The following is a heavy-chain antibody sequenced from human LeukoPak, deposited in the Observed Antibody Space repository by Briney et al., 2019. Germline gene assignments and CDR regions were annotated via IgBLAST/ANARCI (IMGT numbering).Heavy chain of an antibody. Sequence: ASVKVSCKASGYTFTSYGISWVRQAPGQGLEWMGWISAYNGNTKYAQKLQDRVTMTTDTSTTTAYMEVRSLTSDDTAVYYCARGSAMAQKQLVRHFDSWGQGTLVVVSS. CDR3: ARGSAMAQKQLVRHFDS. D-gene: IGHD6-6*01. CDR2: ISAYNGNT. J-gene: IGHJ4*02. CDR1: GYTFTSYG. V-gene: IGHV1-18*01.